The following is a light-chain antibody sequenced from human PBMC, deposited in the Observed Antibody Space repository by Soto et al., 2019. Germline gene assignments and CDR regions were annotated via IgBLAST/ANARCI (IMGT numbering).Light chain of an antibody. V-gene: IGKV1-5*03. CDR2: KAS. CDR3: QQYDRFPYT. CDR1: QSLSYW. Sequence: DIQMTQSPSTLSASVGDTVTITCRASQSLSYWLAWYQQKPGQAPKLLIHKASTLESGVPSRFSGSGSGTAFTLTVSSLQPDDFATFYCQQYDRFPYTFGQGTNLEIK. J-gene: IGKJ2*01.